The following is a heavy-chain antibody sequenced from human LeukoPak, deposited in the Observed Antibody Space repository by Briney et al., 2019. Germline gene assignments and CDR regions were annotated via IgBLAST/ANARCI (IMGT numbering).Heavy chain of an antibody. J-gene: IGHJ2*01. D-gene: IGHD3-22*01. V-gene: IGHV3-33*01. Sequence: GGSLRLSCTASGYTFSNHGLHWVRQAPGKGLEWVALIWYDGSKRYYADSVQGRFTISRDDSKNTLFLQMNSLRAEDTAVYYCARGPHDSSGYYLTLWGRGTPVTVSS. CDR1: GYTFSNHG. CDR2: IWYDGSKR. CDR3: ARGPHDSSGYYLTL.